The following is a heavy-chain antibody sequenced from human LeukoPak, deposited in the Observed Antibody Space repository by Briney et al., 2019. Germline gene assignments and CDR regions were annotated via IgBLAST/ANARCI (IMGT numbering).Heavy chain of an antibody. CDR2: IYSGGST. CDR3: ASIPTMGDYDSSGYYYGPSSDY. CDR1: GFTVSSNY. V-gene: IGHV3-53*01. J-gene: IGHJ4*02. D-gene: IGHD3-22*01. Sequence: GGSLRLSCAASGFTVSSNYMSWVRQAPGKGLEWVSVIYSGGSTYYADSVKGRFTISRDNPKNTLYLQMNSLRAEDTAVYYCASIPTMGDYDSSGYYYGPSSDYWGQGTLVTVSS.